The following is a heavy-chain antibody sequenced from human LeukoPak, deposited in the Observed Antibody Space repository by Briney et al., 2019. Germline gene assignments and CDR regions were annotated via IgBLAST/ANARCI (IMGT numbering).Heavy chain of an antibody. Sequence: SETLSLTRTVSGGSVSSGGYYWSWIRQPPGKGLEWIGYIYYSGSTNYNPSLKSRVTISVDTSKNQFSLKLSSVTAADTAVYYCARAKSTVTFDYWGQGTLVTVSS. V-gene: IGHV4-61*08. CDR3: ARAKSTVTFDY. J-gene: IGHJ4*02. CDR2: IYYSGST. CDR1: GGSVSSGGYY. D-gene: IGHD4-17*01.